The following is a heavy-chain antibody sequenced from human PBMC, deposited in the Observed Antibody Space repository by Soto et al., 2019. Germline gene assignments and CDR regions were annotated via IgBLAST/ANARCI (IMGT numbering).Heavy chain of an antibody. D-gene: IGHD1-26*01. V-gene: IGHV1-2*02. CDR2: IGPESGAT. CDR1: GYTFTGHY. CDR3: GRGRSGQIVVFY. Sequence: GASVKVSCKASGYTFTGHYIHWVRQAPEQGPEWMGEIGPESGATRYAQKFQGRVTMTRDMSITTVYMELNNLSPDDTAVYYCGRGRSGQIVVFYWGQGXPITVYS. J-gene: IGHJ4*02.